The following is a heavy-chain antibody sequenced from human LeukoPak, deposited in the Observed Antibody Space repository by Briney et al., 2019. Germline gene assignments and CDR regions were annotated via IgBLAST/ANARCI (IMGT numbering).Heavy chain of an antibody. J-gene: IGHJ4*02. CDR1: GFTFSSYA. D-gene: IGHD4-17*01. CDR3: ANYGANHGYFDY. CDR2: ISYDGSNK. V-gene: IGHV3-30*14. Sequence: GGSLRLSCAASGFTFSSYAMHWVRQAPGKGLEWVAVISYDGSNKYYADSVEGRFTISRDNSKNTLYLQMNSLRAEDTAVYYCANYGANHGYFDYWGQGTLVTVSS.